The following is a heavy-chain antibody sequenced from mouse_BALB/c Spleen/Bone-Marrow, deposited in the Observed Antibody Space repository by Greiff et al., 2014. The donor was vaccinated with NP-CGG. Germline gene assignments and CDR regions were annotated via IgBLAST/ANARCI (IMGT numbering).Heavy chain of an antibody. CDR2: IDPANGST. V-gene: IGHV14-3*02. D-gene: IGHD2-14*01. Sequence: EVQLQQSGAELVKPGASVKLSCTGSGFNSKDTYMHWVKQRPEQGLEWIGRIDPANGSTRYDPKFQGKATITADTSSNTAYLQLSSLTSEDTAVYYCARSYRYTWSAYWGQGTMVTVSA. CDR1: GFNSKDTY. CDR3: ARSYRYTWSAY. J-gene: IGHJ3*01.